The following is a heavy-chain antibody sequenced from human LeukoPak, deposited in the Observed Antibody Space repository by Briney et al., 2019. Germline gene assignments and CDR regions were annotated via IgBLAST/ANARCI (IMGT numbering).Heavy chain of an antibody. CDR1: GFTFSSYS. CDR2: ISSSSSYI. CDR3: ARAARTGRLGYYFDY. Sequence: RGSLRLSCAASGFTFSSYSMNWVRQASGKGLEWVSSISSSSSYIYYADSVKGRFTISRDNAKNSLYLQTNSLRAEDTAVYYCARAARTGRLGYYFDYWGQGTLVTVSS. D-gene: IGHD3/OR15-3a*01. V-gene: IGHV3-21*01. J-gene: IGHJ4*02.